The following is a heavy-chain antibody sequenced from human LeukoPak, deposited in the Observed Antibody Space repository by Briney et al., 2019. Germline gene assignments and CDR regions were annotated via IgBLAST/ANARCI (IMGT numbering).Heavy chain of an antibody. Sequence: GASVKVSRKASGYTFTNYVINWVRQAPGQRLEWMGWINAGNGNTKYSQEFQGRVTITRDTSTNTAYMELISLRSEDMAVYYCARGRWTAHTVGYYFDSWGQGTLVTVSS. CDR2: INAGNGNT. V-gene: IGHV1-3*03. CDR3: ARGRWTAHTVGYYFDS. CDR1: GYTFTNYV. J-gene: IGHJ4*02. D-gene: IGHD3/OR15-3a*01.